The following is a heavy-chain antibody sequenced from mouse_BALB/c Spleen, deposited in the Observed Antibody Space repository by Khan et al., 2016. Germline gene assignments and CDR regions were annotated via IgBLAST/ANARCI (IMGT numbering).Heavy chain of an antibody. D-gene: IGHD2-3*01. Sequence: QIQLVQSGPELKKPGETVKISCKASGYTFTNSGMNWVKQAPGKGLKWMGWINTYTGEPTYADDFKGRFAFSLETSASTAYLQINNLKNEDTATYFCASINDSYCVGLFYAKDYWGQGTSVTVSS. CDR2: INTYTGEP. J-gene: IGHJ4*01. CDR1: GYTFTNSG. CDR3: ASINDSYCVGLFYAKDY. V-gene: IGHV9-3-1*01.